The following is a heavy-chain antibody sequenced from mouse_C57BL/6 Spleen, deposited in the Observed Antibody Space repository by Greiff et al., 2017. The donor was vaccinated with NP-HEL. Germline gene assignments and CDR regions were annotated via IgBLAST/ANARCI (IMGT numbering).Heavy chain of an antibody. V-gene: IGHV1-18*01. CDR3: AREGNLYYAMDY. D-gene: IGHD2-1*01. CDR2: LNPNTGGT. Sequence: VQLKESGPELVKPGASVKIPCKASGYTFTDYNMDWVKQSHGKSLEWIGDLNPNTGGTIYNQKFKGKATLTVDKSSSTAYMELRSLTAEDTAVYYCAREGNLYYAMDYWGQGTSVTVSS. CDR1: GYTFTDYN. J-gene: IGHJ4*01.